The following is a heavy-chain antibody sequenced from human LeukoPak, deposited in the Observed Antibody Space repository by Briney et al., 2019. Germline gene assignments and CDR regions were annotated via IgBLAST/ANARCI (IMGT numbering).Heavy chain of an antibody. Sequence: ASVKVSCKASGYTFTGYYMHWVRQAPGQGLEWMGWINPNSGGTNYAQKFQGRVTMTRDTSISTAYMELSRLRSDDTAVYYCARGYYVIVVVPAAIPTYYYYYMDVWGKGTTVTVSS. V-gene: IGHV1-2*02. CDR1: GYTFTGYY. CDR2: INPNSGGT. D-gene: IGHD2-2*01. J-gene: IGHJ6*03. CDR3: ARGYYVIVVVPAAIPTYYYYYMDV.